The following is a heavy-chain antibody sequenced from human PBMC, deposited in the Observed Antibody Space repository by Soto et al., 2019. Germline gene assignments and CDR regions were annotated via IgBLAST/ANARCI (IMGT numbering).Heavy chain of an antibody. D-gene: IGHD4-17*01. J-gene: IGHJ6*03. CDR2: IWYDGSNK. CDR3: ARASYGDQYYYYYYRDV. Sequence: QVQLVESGGGVVQPGRSLRLSCAASGFTFSSYGMHWVRQAPGKGLEWVAVIWYDGSNKYYADSVKGRFTISRDNSKNTLYLQMNSLRAEDTAVYYCARASYGDQYYYYYYRDVWGKGTTVTVSS. CDR1: GFTFSSYG. V-gene: IGHV3-33*01.